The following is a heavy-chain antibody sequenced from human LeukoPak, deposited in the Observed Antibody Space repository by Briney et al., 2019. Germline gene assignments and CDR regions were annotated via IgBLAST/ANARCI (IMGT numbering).Heavy chain of an antibody. D-gene: IGHD6-25*01. V-gene: IGHV3-23*01. CDR1: GFTFSSFS. CDR2: IIVSGAT. J-gene: IGHJ4*02. Sequence: PGGTLRLSCAASGFTFSSFSMTWVRQAPGKGLERVSSIIVSGATYYADCVKGRFTISRDSFRGMLFLQMDSLRVEDTAVYFCAKGSVGNADFASWGQGALVTVSS. CDR3: AKGSVGNADFAS.